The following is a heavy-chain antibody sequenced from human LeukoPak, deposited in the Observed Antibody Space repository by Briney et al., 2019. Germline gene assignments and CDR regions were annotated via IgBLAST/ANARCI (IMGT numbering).Heavy chain of an antibody. V-gene: IGHV3-48*01. J-gene: IGHJ4*02. CDR3: ARGPLYDITGSYGL. D-gene: IGHD3-22*01. CDR1: GFTFSAHT. Sequence: PGGSLRLSCAASGFTFSAHTMNWVRLAPGRGLEWVSYIGSTGITIYHAQSVEGRFTISRDNGKNSLYLQMTSLRVEDTAVYYCARGPLYDITGSYGLWGQGTLVTVSS. CDR2: IGSTGITI.